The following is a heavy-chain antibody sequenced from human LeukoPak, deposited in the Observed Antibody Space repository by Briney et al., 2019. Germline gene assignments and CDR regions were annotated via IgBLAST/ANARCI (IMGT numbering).Heavy chain of an antibody. CDR1: GFTFDDHA. CDR3: AKSQGDGYFDY. Sequence: GGSLRLSCAASGFTFDDHAMHWVRQAPGKGLEWVSGISWNSGSIGYADSVKGRFTISRDNAKNSLYLQMNSLRAEDMALYYCAKSQGDGYFDYWGQGTLVTVSS. CDR2: ISWNSGSI. D-gene: IGHD3-16*01. V-gene: IGHV3-9*03. J-gene: IGHJ4*02.